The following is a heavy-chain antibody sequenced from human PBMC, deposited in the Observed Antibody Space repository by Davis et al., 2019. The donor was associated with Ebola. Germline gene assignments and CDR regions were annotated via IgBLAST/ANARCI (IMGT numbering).Heavy chain of an antibody. CDR2: VIPVFGTT. D-gene: IGHD3-22*01. V-gene: IGHV1-69*13. CDR1: GYTLTDLS. Sequence: SVKVSCKVSGYTLTDLSLHWVRQAPGQGLEWMGWVIPVFGTTNYAQRFQGRVTITADESRTTAYMELSSLRSEDTAVYYCARDRYSDGSGYFFEQSHWGQGTLVTVSS. CDR3: ARDRYSDGSGYFFEQSH. J-gene: IGHJ4*02.